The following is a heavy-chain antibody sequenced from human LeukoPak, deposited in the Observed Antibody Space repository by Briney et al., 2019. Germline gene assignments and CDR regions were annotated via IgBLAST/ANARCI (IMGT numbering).Heavy chain of an antibody. V-gene: IGHV4-59*04. CDR1: GGSISSYY. J-gene: IGHJ4*02. CDR3: ASGYSSSSFDY. D-gene: IGHD6-6*01. CDR2: IYYTENT. Sequence: TSETLSLTCTVSGGSISSYYWSWIRQPPGKGLEWIGSIYYTENTYYSPSLKSRVTMSVDTSKNQFSLKLSSVTAADTAVYYCASGYSSSSFDYWGPGTLVTVSS.